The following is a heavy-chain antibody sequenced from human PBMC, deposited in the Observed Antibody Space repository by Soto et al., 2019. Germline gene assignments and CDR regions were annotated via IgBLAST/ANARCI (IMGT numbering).Heavy chain of an antibody. CDR2: ISSSGSTI. CDR1: GFTFSSYE. Sequence: GGSLRLSCAASGFTFSSYEMNWVRQAPGKGLEWVSYISSSGSTIYYADSVKGRFTISRDNAKNSLYLQMNSLRAEDTAVYYCARDPTVTGRGGMDVWGQGTTVTVSS. J-gene: IGHJ6*02. D-gene: IGHD4-4*01. CDR3: ARDPTVTGRGGMDV. V-gene: IGHV3-48*03.